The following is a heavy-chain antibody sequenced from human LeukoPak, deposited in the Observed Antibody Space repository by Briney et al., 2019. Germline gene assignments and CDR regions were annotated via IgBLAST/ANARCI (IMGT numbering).Heavy chain of an antibody. CDR1: GGTFSSYA. CDR2: IIPIFGTA. D-gene: IGHD2-8*01. Sequence: SVKVSCKASGGTFSSYAISWVRQAPGQGLEWMGGIIPIFGTANYAQKFQGRVTITTDESTSTAYMELSSLRSGDTAVYYCARDYCTNGVCYPNWFDPWGQGTLVTVSS. V-gene: IGHV1-69*05. CDR3: ARDYCTNGVCYPNWFDP. J-gene: IGHJ5*02.